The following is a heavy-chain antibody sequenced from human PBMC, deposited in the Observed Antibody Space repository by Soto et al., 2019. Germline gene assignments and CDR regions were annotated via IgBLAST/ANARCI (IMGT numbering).Heavy chain of an antibody. V-gene: IGHV4-31*03. J-gene: IGHJ3*02. D-gene: IGHD3-22*01. CDR2: IYYSGST. Sequence: QVQLQESGPGLVKPSQTLSLTCTVSGGSISSGGYYWSWIRQHPGKGLEWIGYIYYSGSTYYNPSLKRRVTISVDTSKNQFSLKLSSVTAADTAVYYCARESKYYYDSSGYSSEGWEVDAFDIWGQGTMVTVSS. CDR1: GGSISSGGYY. CDR3: ARESKYYYDSSGYSSEGWEVDAFDI.